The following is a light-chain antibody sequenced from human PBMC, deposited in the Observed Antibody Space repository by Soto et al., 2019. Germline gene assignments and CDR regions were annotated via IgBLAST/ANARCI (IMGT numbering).Light chain of an antibody. Sequence: DIEMTQSPSSLFASVGDRVAISCRASQTISTYLNWYQQKPGKAPQLLIYAASTLQSGVPSRFSGSGSGTDFTLTISSLQPEDFATYYCHQTYNTLYTFGRGTKLEIK. V-gene: IGKV1-39*01. CDR3: HQTYNTLYT. J-gene: IGKJ2*01. CDR1: QTISTY. CDR2: AAS.